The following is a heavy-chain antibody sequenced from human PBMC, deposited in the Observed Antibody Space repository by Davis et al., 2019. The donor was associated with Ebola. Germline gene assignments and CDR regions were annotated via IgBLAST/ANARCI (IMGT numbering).Heavy chain of an antibody. D-gene: IGHD3-3*01. CDR3: ARAYYDFWSGRFDY. V-gene: IGHV4-39*07. J-gene: IGHJ4*02. CDR1: GGSISSGDYY. Sequence: SETLSLTCTVSGGSISSGDYYWSWIRQPPGKGLEWIGEINHSGSTNYNPSLKSRVTISVDTSKNQFSLKLSSVTAADTAVYYCARAYYDFWSGRFDYWGQGTLVTVSS. CDR2: INHSGST.